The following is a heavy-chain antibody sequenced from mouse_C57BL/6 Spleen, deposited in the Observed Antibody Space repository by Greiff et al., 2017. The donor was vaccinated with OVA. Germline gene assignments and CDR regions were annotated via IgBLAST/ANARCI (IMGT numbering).Heavy chain of an antibody. CDR3: ARQHYSNYVGYFDV. J-gene: IGHJ1*03. CDR1: GFTFSRYT. CDR2: IHGGGGNT. V-gene: IGHV5-9*01. Sequence: EVQLVASGGGLVKPGGSLKLSCAASGFTFSRYTMSWVRQTPEKRLEWVATIHGGGGNTYYPDSVKGRFPISRDNAKKTLYLEMSSLRSEDTDLYYCARQHYSNYVGYFDVWGTGTPVTVSS. D-gene: IGHD2-5*01.